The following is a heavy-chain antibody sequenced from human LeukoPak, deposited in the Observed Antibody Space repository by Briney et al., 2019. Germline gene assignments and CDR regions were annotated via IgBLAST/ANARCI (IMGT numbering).Heavy chain of an antibody. Sequence: NGSGPTLVKPTQTLTLTRTFSGFSLSTSGVGVGWIRQPPGKALEWLALIYWDDDKRYSPSLKSRLTITKDTSKNQVVLTLTNMDPVDTATYYCAHLYDSSGGSGNDFDYWGQGTLVIVSS. CDR3: AHLYDSSGGSGNDFDY. CDR1: GFSLSTSGVG. D-gene: IGHD3-22*01. CDR2: IYWDDDK. V-gene: IGHV2-5*02. J-gene: IGHJ4*02.